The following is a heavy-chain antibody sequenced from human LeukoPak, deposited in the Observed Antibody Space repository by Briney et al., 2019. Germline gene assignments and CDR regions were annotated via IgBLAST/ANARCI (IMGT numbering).Heavy chain of an antibody. V-gene: IGHV1-69*05. J-gene: IGHJ4*02. CDR1: GGTFSSYA. Sequence: SVKVSCKASGGTFSSYAISWVRQAPGQGLEWMGGIIPIFGTANYAQKFQGRLTITTHESTSTAYMALSSLSSEDTAVYYCARWERHSSSLWYYFDYWGQGTLVTVSS. D-gene: IGHD6-6*01. CDR3: ARWERHSSSLWYYFDY. CDR2: IIPIFGTA.